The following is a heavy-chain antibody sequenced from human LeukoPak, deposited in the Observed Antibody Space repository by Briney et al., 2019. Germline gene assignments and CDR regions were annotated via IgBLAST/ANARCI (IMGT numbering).Heavy chain of an antibody. J-gene: IGHJ4*02. CDR2: ISGSGGST. D-gene: IGHD3-3*01. CDR1: GFTFSSYA. Sequence: GGSLRLSCAASGFTFSSYAMSWVRQAPGKGLEWVSAISGSGGSTYYADSEKGRFTISRDNSKNTLYLQMNSLRAEDTAVYYCAKVGTYYDFWSGYSIPHFDYWGQGTLVTVSS. V-gene: IGHV3-23*01. CDR3: AKVGTYYDFWSGYSIPHFDY.